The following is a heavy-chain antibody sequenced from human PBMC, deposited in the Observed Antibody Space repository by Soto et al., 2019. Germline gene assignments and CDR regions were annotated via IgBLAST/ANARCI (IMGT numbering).Heavy chain of an antibody. D-gene: IGHD3-22*01. V-gene: IGHV4-31*03. Sequence: QVQLQESGPGLVKPSQTLSLTCTVSGGSISSGGYYWSWIRQHPGKGLEWIGCIYQSGNTYHNPSLKSRLTIPLNTSKNQFSLKLSSVTAADTAVYYCARDRHYYDSSAVEDTDYYYGMDVWGQGTTVTVSS. CDR3: ARDRHYYDSSAVEDTDYYYGMDV. CDR1: GGSISSGGYY. J-gene: IGHJ6*02. CDR2: IYQSGNT.